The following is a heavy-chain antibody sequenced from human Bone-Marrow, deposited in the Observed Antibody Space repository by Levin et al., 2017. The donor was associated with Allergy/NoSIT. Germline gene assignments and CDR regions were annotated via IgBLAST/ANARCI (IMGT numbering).Heavy chain of an antibody. D-gene: IGHD3-22*01. V-gene: IGHV5-51*01. J-gene: IGHJ4*02. CDR1: GYSFTSYW. CDR3: ARGLSLYDSSGYFTYFDY. Sequence: GESLKISGQGSGYSFTSYWIGWVRQMPGKGLEWMGIIYPGDSDTRYSPSFQGQVTISADKSISTAYLQWSSLKASDTAMYYCARGLSLYDSSGYFTYFDYWGQGTLVTVSS. CDR2: IYPGDSDT.